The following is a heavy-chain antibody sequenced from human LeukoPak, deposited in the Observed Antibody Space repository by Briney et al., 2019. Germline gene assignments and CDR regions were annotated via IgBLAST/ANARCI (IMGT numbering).Heavy chain of an antibody. Sequence: GGSLRLSCGASGFTFSGYSMNWVRQAPGKGLEWVSSISTSSYIYYADSVKGRFTISRDNAKKSLYLQMNSLRAEDTAVYYCARRRVGATQKYFDYWGQGTLVTVSS. D-gene: IGHD1-26*01. CDR1: GFTFSGYS. J-gene: IGHJ4*02. CDR3: ARRRVGATQKYFDY. V-gene: IGHV3-21*01. CDR2: ISTSSYI.